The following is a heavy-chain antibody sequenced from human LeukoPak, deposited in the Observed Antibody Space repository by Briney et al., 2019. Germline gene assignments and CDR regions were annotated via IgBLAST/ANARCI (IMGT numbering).Heavy chain of an antibody. CDR1: GYTFTSYG. CDR2: ISAYNGNT. Sequence: ALVKVSCKASGYTFTSYGISWVRQAPGQGLEWMGWISAYNGNTNYAQKLQGRVTMTTDTSTSTAYMELRSLGSDDTAVYYCARVVVPASLDYWGQGTLVTVSS. J-gene: IGHJ4*02. CDR3: ARVVVPASLDY. V-gene: IGHV1-18*04. D-gene: IGHD2-2*01.